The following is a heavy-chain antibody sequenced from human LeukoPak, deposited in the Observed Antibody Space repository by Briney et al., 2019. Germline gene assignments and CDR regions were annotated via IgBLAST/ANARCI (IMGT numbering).Heavy chain of an antibody. D-gene: IGHD6-13*01. CDR1: GFTFSSYS. V-gene: IGHV3-23*01. CDR2: INSGGST. Sequence: GGSLRLSCAASGFTFSSYSMSWVRQAPGRGLEWVSSINSGGSTFYADSVKGRFTISRDNSQNTLYLQMNSLTAEDTAVYYCAKRAAGYYFDHWVQATLVTVSS. CDR3: AKRAAGYYFDH. J-gene: IGHJ4*02.